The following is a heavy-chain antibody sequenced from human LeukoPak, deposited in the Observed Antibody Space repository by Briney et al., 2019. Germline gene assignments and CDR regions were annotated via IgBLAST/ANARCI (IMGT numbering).Heavy chain of an antibody. CDR1: GGSISRSSRY. V-gene: IGHV4-39*07. D-gene: IGHD3-10*01. Sequence: SETLSLTCTVSGGSISRSSRYWGWIRQPPGKGLEWIGSIFYSGNTYDNPSLKSRVTISVDTSKNQFSLKLSSVTAADTAVYYCARVLSGRGSLYDYYYYMDVWGKGTTVTISS. J-gene: IGHJ6*03. CDR2: IFYSGNT. CDR3: ARVLSGRGSLYDYYYYMDV.